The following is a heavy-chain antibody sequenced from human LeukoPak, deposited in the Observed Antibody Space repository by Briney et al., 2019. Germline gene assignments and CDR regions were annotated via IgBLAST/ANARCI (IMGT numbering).Heavy chain of an antibody. CDR1: GGSISSGDYY. V-gene: IGHV4-30-4*08. CDR2: IYYSGST. CDR3: ARTRLEYSSSWYDDY. Sequence: SETLSLTCTVSGGSISSGDYYWSWIRQPPGKGLEWIGYIYYSGSTYYNPSLKSRVTMSVDTSKNQFSLKLSSVTAADTAVYYCARTRLEYSSSWYDDYWGQGTLVTVSS. D-gene: IGHD6-13*01. J-gene: IGHJ4*02.